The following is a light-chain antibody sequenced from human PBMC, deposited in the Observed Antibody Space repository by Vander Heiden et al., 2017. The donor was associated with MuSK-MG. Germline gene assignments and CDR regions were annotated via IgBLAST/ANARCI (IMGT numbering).Light chain of an antibody. CDR3: SSYAGSNNLV. CDR2: EVI. Sequence: SALTQPPSASGSPGQSVTISCTGTSSDVGGYNYVSWSQQHPGKAPKLIIYEVIKRPAGVPDRFSGSKSGTTASLTVSGLQAEDEADYYCSSYAGSNNLVFGGGTKLTVL. CDR1: SSDVGGYNY. V-gene: IGLV2-8*01. J-gene: IGLJ2*01.